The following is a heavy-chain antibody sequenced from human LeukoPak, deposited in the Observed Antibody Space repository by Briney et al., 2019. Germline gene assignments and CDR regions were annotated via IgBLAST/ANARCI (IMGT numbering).Heavy chain of an antibody. V-gene: IGHV3-30-3*01. Sequence: PGGSLRHSCAASGFTFSGYSTHWVRQTPGKGLEWVALISYDGSNKYYADSVKGRFTISRDNSKNALFLQMNSLRVEDTAVYYCARAAGSGSYYRGVLDYWGQGTLVTVSS. J-gene: IGHJ4*02. CDR3: ARAAGSGSYYRGVLDY. D-gene: IGHD3-10*01. CDR2: ISYDGSNK. CDR1: GFTFSGYS.